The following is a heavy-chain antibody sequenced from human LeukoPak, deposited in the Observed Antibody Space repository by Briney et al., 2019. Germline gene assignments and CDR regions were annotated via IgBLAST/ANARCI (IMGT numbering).Heavy chain of an antibody. Sequence: RASVKVSCKASGYTFTDYYIHWVRQAPRQGLEWMGWINPRNGATNFAQEFQGRVPMTRDTSISTAYMELSRLTSDDTAVYYCARVGYFGSGSYCPYWGQGTLVTVSS. CDR3: ARVGYFGSGSYCPY. V-gene: IGHV1-2*02. D-gene: IGHD3-10*01. J-gene: IGHJ4*02. CDR2: INPRNGAT. CDR1: GYTFTDYY.